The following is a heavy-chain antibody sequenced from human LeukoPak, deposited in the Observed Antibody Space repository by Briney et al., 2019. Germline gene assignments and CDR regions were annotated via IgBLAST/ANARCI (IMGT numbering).Heavy chain of an antibody. D-gene: IGHD1-26*01. CDR2: ISGYNTYT. V-gene: IGHV1-18*01. CDR1: NNTLSNNG. CDR3: ARDLEWEQHNAFDI. Sequence: ASVKVSCKASNNTLSNNGITWVRQAPGQGLEWMGWISGYNTYTTYAQKFQDRVTMTKDTSTNTAYMEMRSLRSDDTAVYYCARDLEWEQHNAFDIWGQGTMVTVSS. J-gene: IGHJ3*02.